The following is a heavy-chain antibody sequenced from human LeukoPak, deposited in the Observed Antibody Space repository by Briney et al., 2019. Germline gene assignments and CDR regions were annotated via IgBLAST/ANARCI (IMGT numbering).Heavy chain of an antibody. CDR1: GFTFSSYS. Sequence: GGSLRLSCAASGFTFSSYSMNWVRQAPGKGLEWVSSISSSSYIYYADSVKGRFTISRDNAKNSLYLQMNSLRAEDTAVYYCARENRAGGIAVAGTQDYWGQGTLVTVSS. J-gene: IGHJ4*02. CDR2: ISSSSYI. D-gene: IGHD6-19*01. V-gene: IGHV3-21*01. CDR3: ARENRAGGIAVAGTQDY.